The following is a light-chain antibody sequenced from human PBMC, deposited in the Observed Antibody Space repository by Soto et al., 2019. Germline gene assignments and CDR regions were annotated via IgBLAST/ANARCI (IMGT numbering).Light chain of an antibody. CDR2: GAS. V-gene: IGKV3-20*01. CDR3: LQYGSSPSAYT. J-gene: IGKJ2*01. Sequence: ESVLTQSPGTLSLSPGDRATLSCRASQSVSGSYLAWYQQKPGQAPRLLIYGASSRAPGIPDRFSGSGSGTAFTLTINRLEPEDFAVYYCLQYGSSPSAYTFGQGTKLEIK. CDR1: QSVSGSY.